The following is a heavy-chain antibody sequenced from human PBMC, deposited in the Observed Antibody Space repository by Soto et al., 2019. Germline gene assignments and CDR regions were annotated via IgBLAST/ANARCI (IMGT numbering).Heavy chain of an antibody. D-gene: IGHD6-19*01. J-gene: IGHJ4*02. CDR3: ARTEYSSGWALDY. CDR2: IYHSGST. CDR1: GGSISSCDW. V-gene: IGHV4-4*02. Sequence: SETLCLTCAVSGGSISSCDWWSWVRQPPEKGLEWIGEIYHSGSTNYNPSLKSRVTISVDKSKNQFSLKLSSVTAADLAVYYCARTEYSSGWALDYWGQGTLVTVSS.